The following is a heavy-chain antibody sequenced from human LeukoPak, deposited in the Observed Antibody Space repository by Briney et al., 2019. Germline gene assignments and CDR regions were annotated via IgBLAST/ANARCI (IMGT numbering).Heavy chain of an antibody. V-gene: IGHV3-23*01. CDR3: AKLDTAMVLFDY. CDR2: ISGSGGST. CDR1: GFTFSSYG. Sequence: GGSLRLSCAASGFTFSSYGMSWVRQAPGKGLEWVSAISGSGGSTYYADSVKGRFTISRDNSKNTLYLQMNSLRAEDTAVYYCAKLDTAMVLFDYWGQGTLVTVSP. J-gene: IGHJ4*02. D-gene: IGHD5-18*01.